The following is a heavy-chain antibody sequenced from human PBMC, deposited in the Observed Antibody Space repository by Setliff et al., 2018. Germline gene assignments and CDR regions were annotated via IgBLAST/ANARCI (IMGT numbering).Heavy chain of an antibody. V-gene: IGHV4-61*09. Sequence: SETLSLTCSVSGASITSGGFYWTWVRQPAGKGLEWIGHISPSGSTTYNPSVKSRVTISLDTSKNHFSLKLDSATAADTALYYCARSPSSGAYWNPRPFYSDYWARGTLVTVSS. CDR2: ISPSGST. CDR1: GASITSGGFY. CDR3: ARSPSSGAYWNPRPFYSDY. D-gene: IGHD1-26*01. J-gene: IGHJ4*02.